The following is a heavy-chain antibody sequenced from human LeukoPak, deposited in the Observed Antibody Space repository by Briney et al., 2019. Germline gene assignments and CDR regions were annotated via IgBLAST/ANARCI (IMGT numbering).Heavy chain of an antibody. CDR1: GFTFSSYS. J-gene: IGHJ2*01. V-gene: IGHV3-48*04. CDR2: ISSSSSTI. D-gene: IGHD4-17*01. Sequence: GGSLRLSCAASGFTFSSYSMNWVRQAPGKGLEWVSYISSSSSTIYYADSVKGRFTISRDNAKNSLYLQMNSLRAEDTAVYYCAREAGDYVRYFDLWGRGTLVTVSS. CDR3: AREAGDYVRYFDL.